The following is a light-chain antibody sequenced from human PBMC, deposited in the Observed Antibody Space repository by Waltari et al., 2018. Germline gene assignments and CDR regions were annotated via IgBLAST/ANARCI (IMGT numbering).Light chain of an antibody. CDR1: QSLLHRNGYTS. Sequence: DIVMTQSPVSLTVTPGEPASISCRSSQSLLHRNGYTSLDWYVQKPGPSPHLLIYLASSRASGVPDRFSGSGSGTDFTLEISRVEAEDVGIYYCMQAVQTPHTFGQGTKLEIK. CDR3: MQAVQTPHT. CDR2: LAS. V-gene: IGKV2-28*01. J-gene: IGKJ2*01.